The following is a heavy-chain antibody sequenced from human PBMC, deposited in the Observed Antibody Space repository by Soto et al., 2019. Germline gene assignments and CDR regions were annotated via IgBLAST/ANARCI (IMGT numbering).Heavy chain of an antibody. CDR1: GGSISRGDYY. CDR2: IYYSGST. D-gene: IGHD3-3*01. Sequence: QVQLQESGPGLVKPSQTLSLTCTVSGGSISRGDYYWSWIRQHPGKGLEWIGYIYYSGSTYYNPSLKSRVSTSVDTSKTQFSLKLSSVTAADTAVDSCARWWRGSRQGFAPWGHGTLVPVSS. J-gene: IGHJ5*02. CDR3: ARWWRGSRQGFAP. V-gene: IGHV4-31*03.